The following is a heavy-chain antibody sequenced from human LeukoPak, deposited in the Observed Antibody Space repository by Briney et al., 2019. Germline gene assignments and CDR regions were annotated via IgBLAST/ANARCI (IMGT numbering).Heavy chain of an antibody. CDR3: ARDLSSARVIADAFDI. CDR1: GFTFSSYS. CDR2: ISSSSSYI. D-gene: IGHD2/OR15-2a*01. Sequence: GGSLRLSCAASGFTFSSYSMNWVRQAPGKGLEWVSSISSSSSYIYYADSVKGRFTISRDNAKNSLYLQMNSLRAEDTAVYYCARDLSSARVIADAFDIWGQETMVTASS. V-gene: IGHV3-21*01. J-gene: IGHJ3*02.